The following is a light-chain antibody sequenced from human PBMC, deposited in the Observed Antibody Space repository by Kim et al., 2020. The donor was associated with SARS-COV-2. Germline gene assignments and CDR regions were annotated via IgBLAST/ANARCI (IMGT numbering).Light chain of an antibody. Sequence: PGGTVTLTCAYNTGAVTSGYYPDWFQLKPGQAPRSMIHTASGRHSWTPARFSGSLLGGKAALTLSGVQPEDEAEYYCLLYYGGVWVFGGGTQLTVL. J-gene: IGLJ3*02. CDR2: TAS. CDR3: LLYYGGVWV. V-gene: IGLV7-43*01. CDR1: TGAVTSGYY.